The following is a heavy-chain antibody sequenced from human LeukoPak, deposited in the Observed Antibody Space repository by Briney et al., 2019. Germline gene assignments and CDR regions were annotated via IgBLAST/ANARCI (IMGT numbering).Heavy chain of an antibody. D-gene: IGHD6-19*01. CDR3: AKFSASWAVAGMGKNWLDP. Sequence: GGSLRLSCAASGFTFSSYAMSWVRQAPGKGLEWVSAISGSGGSTYYADSVKGRFTISRDNSKNTLYLQMNSLRAEDTAVYYCAKFSASWAVAGMGKNWLDPWGQGTLVTVSS. J-gene: IGHJ5*02. CDR2: ISGSGGST. CDR1: GFTFSSYA. V-gene: IGHV3-23*01.